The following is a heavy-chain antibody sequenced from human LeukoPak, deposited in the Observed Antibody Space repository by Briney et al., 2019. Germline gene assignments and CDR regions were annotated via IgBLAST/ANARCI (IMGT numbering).Heavy chain of an antibody. CDR2: ISGGGDK. D-gene: IGHD3-22*01. CDR3: VKDVNSSGYYLGFDY. J-gene: IGHJ4*02. CDR1: GFTFSTYA. V-gene: IGHV3-23*01. Sequence: GGSLRLSCAASGFTFSTYAMSWVRQAPGKGLEWVTTISGGGDKQYADHVKGRFTVSRDDSKNTLYLQMNSLRAEDTALYYCVKDVNSSGYYLGFDYWGQGTLVTVSS.